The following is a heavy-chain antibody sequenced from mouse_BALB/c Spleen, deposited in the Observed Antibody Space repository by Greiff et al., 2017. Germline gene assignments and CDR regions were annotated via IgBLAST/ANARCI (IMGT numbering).Heavy chain of an antibody. CDR2: ISSGGSYT. Sequence: EVKLVESGGGLVKPGGSLKLSCAASGFTFSSYAMSWVRQSPEKRLEWVAEISSGGSYTYYPDTVTGRFTISRDNAKNTLYLEMSSLRSEDTAMYYCARENLLEAMDYWGQGTSVTVSS. CDR3: ARENLLEAMDY. J-gene: IGHJ4*01. V-gene: IGHV5-9-4*01. D-gene: IGHD2-10*01. CDR1: GFTFSSYA.